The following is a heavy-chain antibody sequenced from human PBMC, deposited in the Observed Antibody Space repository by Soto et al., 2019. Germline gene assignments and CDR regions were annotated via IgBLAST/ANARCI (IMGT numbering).Heavy chain of an antibody. V-gene: IGHV3-30*18. Sequence: QVQLVESGGGVVQPGRSLRLSCAVSGFTFSSYGMHWVRQAPGRGLEWVAVISCDGSNKYYADSVKGRFTISRDNSKNTLHLQMNSLRAEDTAVYYCAKQVTPHSSGWPDAFDIWGQGTMVSVSS. J-gene: IGHJ3*02. D-gene: IGHD6-19*01. CDR2: ISCDGSNK. CDR3: AKQVTPHSSGWPDAFDI. CDR1: GFTFSSYG.